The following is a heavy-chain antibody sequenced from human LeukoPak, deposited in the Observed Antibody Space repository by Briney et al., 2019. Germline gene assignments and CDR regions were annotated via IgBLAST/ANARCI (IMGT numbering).Heavy chain of an antibody. CDR3: ARALFAGAFYGMDV. D-gene: IGHD3-10*01. J-gene: IGHJ6*02. CDR1: GFVFSNYW. Sequence: GGSLRLSCAASGFVFSNYWMSWVRQAPGKGLEWVAIIWSDGSNKYYADSVKGRFTISRDNSKNTLYLQMNSLRAEDTAVYYCARALFAGAFYGMDVWGQGTTVTVSS. CDR2: IWSDGSNK. V-gene: IGHV3-33*08.